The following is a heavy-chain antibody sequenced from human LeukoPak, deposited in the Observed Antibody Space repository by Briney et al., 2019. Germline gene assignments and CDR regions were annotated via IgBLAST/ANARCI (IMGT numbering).Heavy chain of an antibody. D-gene: IGHD6-13*01. CDR2: IYYSGST. CDR3: AGAAGRGFDY. Sequence: KSSETLSLTCTVSGGSISSYYWSWVRQPPGKGLEWIGYIYYSGSTNYNPSLKSRLTISVDTSRNQFSLELSSVTAADTAVYYCAGAAGRGFDYWGQGTLVTVSS. J-gene: IGHJ4*02. CDR1: GGSISSYY. V-gene: IGHV4-59*08.